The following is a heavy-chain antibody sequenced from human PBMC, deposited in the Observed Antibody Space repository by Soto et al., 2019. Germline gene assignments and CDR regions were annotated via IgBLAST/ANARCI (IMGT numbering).Heavy chain of an antibody. V-gene: IGHV3-66*01. D-gene: IGHD2-15*01. CDR2: IYSGGST. CDR1: GFTVSSNY. Sequence: GGSLRLSCAASGFTVSSNYMSWVRQAPGKGLEWVSVIYSGGSTYYADSVKGRFTISRDNSKNTLYLQMNSLRAEDTAVYYCASPYCSGGSCYNMDVWGKGTTVTVSS. CDR3: ASPYCSGGSCYNMDV. J-gene: IGHJ6*03.